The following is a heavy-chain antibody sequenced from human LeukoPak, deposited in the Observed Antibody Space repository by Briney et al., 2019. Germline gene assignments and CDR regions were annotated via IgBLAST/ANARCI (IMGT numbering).Heavy chain of an antibody. D-gene: IGHD2-2*02. V-gene: IGHV3-23*01. CDR3: AKLPRGGALYDY. CDR2: ISGSGSST. Sequence: GGSLRLSCAASGFTFSSYAMTWVRQAPGKGLEWVSTISGSGSSTYSADSVKGRFTISRDSSENTLFLQMDSLRAEDTAVYCCAKLPRGGALYDYWGQGTLVTVSS. CDR1: GFTFSSYA. J-gene: IGHJ4*02.